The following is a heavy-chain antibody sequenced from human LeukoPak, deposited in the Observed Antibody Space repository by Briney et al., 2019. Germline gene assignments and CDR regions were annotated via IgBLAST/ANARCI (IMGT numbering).Heavy chain of an antibody. CDR3: ASLAVAGLSEGY. CDR2: IYYSGST. V-gene: IGHV4-39*01. D-gene: IGHD6-19*01. CDR1: GGSIGSGGYY. Sequence: SETLSLTCTVSGGSIGSGGYYWSWIRQPPGKGLEWIASIYYSGSTYYNPSLKSRVTISVDTSRNQFSLKLSSVTAADTAVYYCASLAVAGLSEGYWGQGTLVIVSS. J-gene: IGHJ4*02.